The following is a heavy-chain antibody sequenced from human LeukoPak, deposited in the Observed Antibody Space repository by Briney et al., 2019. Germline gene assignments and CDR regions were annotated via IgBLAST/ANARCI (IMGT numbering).Heavy chain of an antibody. Sequence: GGSLRLSCAASGFTFSNYAMSWVRQAPGKGLEWVSSISSSSSYIYYADSVKGRFTISRDNAKNTLYLQMDILRAEDTAVYYCAKDRADNGDRLRFDPWGQGTLVTVSS. CDR3: AKDRADNGDRLRFDP. V-gene: IGHV3-21*04. D-gene: IGHD4-17*01. CDR2: ISSSSSYI. CDR1: GFTFSNYA. J-gene: IGHJ5*02.